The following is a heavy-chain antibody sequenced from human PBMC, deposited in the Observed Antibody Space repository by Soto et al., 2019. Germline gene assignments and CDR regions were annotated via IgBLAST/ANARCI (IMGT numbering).Heavy chain of an antibody. CDR2: INPSNGGT. D-gene: IGHD6-19*01. J-gene: IGHJ4*02. CDR1: GYTFTDYY. Sequence: GASVKVSCKASGYTFTDYYMHWVRQAPGQGLEWMGWINPSNGGTKYAQKFQGRVTMTRDTSISTAYVELSRLTSDDTAVYYCASAAVTGTAGLDFWGQGTLVTVSS. V-gene: IGHV1-2*02. CDR3: ASAAVTGTAGLDF.